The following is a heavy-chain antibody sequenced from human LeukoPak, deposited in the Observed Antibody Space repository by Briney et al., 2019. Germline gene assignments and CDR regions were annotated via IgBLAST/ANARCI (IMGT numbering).Heavy chain of an antibody. V-gene: IGHV4-38-2*01. CDR2: IYHSGST. J-gene: IGHJ4*02. Sequence: SETLSLTCLVSGYPISSAYYWGWIRQPPGKGLEWIGSIYHSGSTYYNPSLKSRVTISVDTSKNQFSLKLRSVTAADTAVYYCASYDILTGYHEYYFDYWGQGTLVTVSS. CDR3: ASYDILTGYHEYYFDY. D-gene: IGHD3-9*01. CDR1: GYPISSAYY.